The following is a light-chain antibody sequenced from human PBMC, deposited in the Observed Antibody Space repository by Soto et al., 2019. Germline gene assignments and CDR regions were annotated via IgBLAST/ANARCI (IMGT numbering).Light chain of an antibody. CDR1: QSVSSSY. CDR3: QQYGRSLPIT. V-gene: IGKV3-20*01. J-gene: IGKJ5*01. CDR2: GAS. Sequence: EIVLTQSPGTLSLSPGARATLSCRASQSVSSSYLAWYQQKPGQAPRLLIFGASSRATGIPSRFSGSGSGTDFTLTISREEPEDFAVYYCQQYGRSLPITFGQGTRLEIK.